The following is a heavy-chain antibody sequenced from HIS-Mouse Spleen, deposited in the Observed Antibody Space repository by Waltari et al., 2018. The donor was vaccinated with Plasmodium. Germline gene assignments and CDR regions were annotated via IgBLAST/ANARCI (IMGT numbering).Heavy chain of an antibody. CDR3: ARRYFDL. Sequence: SGNTGYAQKFQGRVTMTRNTSISTAYMELSSLRSEDTAVYYCARRYFDLWGRGTLVTVSS. V-gene: IGHV1-8*01. CDR2: SGNT. J-gene: IGHJ2*01.